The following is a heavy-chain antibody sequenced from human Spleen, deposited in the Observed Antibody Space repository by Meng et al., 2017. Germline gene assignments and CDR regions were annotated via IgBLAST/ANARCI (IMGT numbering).Heavy chain of an antibody. V-gene: IGHV4-4*02. J-gene: IGHJ4*02. D-gene: IGHD4-11*01. Sequence: SETLSLTCVVSGGSISSNNWWSWVRQPPGKGLEWIGEIYHIGSTNYNPSLKSRVTILVDKSKNQFSLNLSSVTAADSAVYYCSRSPTTMAHDFDYWGQGTLVTVSS. CDR1: GGSISSNNW. CDR3: SRSPTTMAHDFDY. CDR2: IYHIGST.